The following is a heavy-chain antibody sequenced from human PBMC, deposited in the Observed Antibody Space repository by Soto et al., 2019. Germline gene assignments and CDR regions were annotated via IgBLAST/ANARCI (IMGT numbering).Heavy chain of an antibody. V-gene: IGHV4-34*01. CDR3: ARGRLSIPRKPGIYYDRSGYNDY. CDR1: GLSFSGYY. J-gene: IGHJ4*02. CDR2: INHSGST. Sequence: PSETLSLTCAVYGLSFSGYYWSWIRQPPGKGLEWMVEINHSGSTNYNPSLKSRVTISVDTSNNQFSLKLSSVTAADTAVYYCARGRLSIPRKPGIYYDRSGYNDYWGQGTLVTVSS. D-gene: IGHD3-22*01.